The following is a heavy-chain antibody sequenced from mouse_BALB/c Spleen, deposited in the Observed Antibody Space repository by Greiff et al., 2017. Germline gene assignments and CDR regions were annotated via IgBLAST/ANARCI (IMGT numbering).Heavy chain of an antibody. CDR3: ARSNDGFYYFDY. CDR1: GYTFTSYW. J-gene: IGHJ2*01. V-gene: IGHV1-87*01. Sequence: VQLQESGAGLARPGASVKLSCKASGYTFTSYWMQWVKQRPGQGLEWIGAIYPGDGDTRYTQKFKGKATLTADKSSSTAYMQLSSLASEDSAVYYCARSNDGFYYFDYWGQGTTLTVSS. D-gene: IGHD1-1*01. CDR2: IYPGDGDT.